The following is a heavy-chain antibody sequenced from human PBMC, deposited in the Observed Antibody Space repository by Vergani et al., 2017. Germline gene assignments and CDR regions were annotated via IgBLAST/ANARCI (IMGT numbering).Heavy chain of an antibody. Sequence: QVQLQESGPGVVKPSQTLSLTCTVSGGSISSGDYYWSWIRQPPGKGLEWIGYIYYSGSTYYNPSLKSRVTISVDTSKNQFSLKLSSVTAADTAVYYCARSYYDFWSGYRNWFDPWGQGTLVTVSS. CDR3: ARSYYDFWSGYRNWFDP. CDR2: IYYSGST. V-gene: IGHV4-30-4*01. CDR1: GGSISSGDYY. D-gene: IGHD3-3*01. J-gene: IGHJ5*02.